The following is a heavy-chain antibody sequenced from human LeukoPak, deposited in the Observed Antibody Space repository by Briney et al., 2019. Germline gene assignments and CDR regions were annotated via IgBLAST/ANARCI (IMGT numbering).Heavy chain of an antibody. J-gene: IGHJ4*02. Sequence: ASVKVSCKASGYTFTSYGISWVRQAPGQGLEWMGWISAYNGNTNYAQKLQGRVTMTTDTSTSTAYMELRSLRSDDTAVYYCARGAPYYYDSSGYSDYWGQGTLVTVPS. D-gene: IGHD3-22*01. V-gene: IGHV1-18*01. CDR3: ARGAPYYYDSSGYSDY. CDR1: GYTFTSYG. CDR2: ISAYNGNT.